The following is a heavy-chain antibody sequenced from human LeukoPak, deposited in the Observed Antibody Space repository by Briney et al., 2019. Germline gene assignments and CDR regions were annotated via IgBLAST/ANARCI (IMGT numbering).Heavy chain of an antibody. D-gene: IGHD2-8*01. CDR3: ARDRHCVNGVCHSPPGMDV. V-gene: IGHV3-33*01. J-gene: IGHJ6*02. Sequence: PGRSLRLSCAASGFILNDYGMHWVRQAPGKGLEWVADIWFDKNQHFADSVKGRFAISRDNSKNTVYLQINSLRAEDTAVYYCARDRHCVNGVCHSPPGMDVWGQGTTVTASS. CDR1: GFILNDYG. CDR2: IWFDKNQ.